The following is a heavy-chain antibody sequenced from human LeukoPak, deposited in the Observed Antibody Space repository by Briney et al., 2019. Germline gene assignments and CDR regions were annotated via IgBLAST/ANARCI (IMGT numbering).Heavy chain of an antibody. CDR2: ISSNGGST. CDR1: GFTFSSYA. J-gene: IGHJ4*02. D-gene: IGHD6-13*01. Sequence: GGSLRLSCAASGFTFSSYAMHWVRQAPGKGLEYVSAISSNGGSTYYANSVKGRFTISRDNSKNTLYLQMGSLRAEDMAVYYCARESASSSWYPKFAYWGQGTLVTVSS. V-gene: IGHV3-64*01. CDR3: ARESASSSWYPKFAY.